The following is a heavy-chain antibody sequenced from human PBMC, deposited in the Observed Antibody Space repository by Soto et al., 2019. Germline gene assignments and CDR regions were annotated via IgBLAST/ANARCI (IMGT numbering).Heavy chain of an antibody. V-gene: IGHV3-23*01. CDR2: ISGSDGRT. Sequence: EVQLLESGGDLVQPGGSLRLSCGAYGFTFSRYAMSWVRQAPGKGLEWVSSISGSDGRTYYADSVKGRFTISRDNSKNTLYLQMTGLRVDDTAVYYCARSVTEPPDFDFWGQGTLVTVSA. CDR3: ARSVTEPPDFDF. J-gene: IGHJ4*02. CDR1: GFTFSRYA.